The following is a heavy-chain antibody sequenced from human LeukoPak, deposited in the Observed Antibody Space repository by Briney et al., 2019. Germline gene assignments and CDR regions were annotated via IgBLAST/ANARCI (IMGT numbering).Heavy chain of an antibody. CDR2: INHSGST. D-gene: IGHD6-13*01. V-gene: IGHV4-34*01. CDR1: GGSFSGYY. CDR3: ARGIAADY. J-gene: IGHJ4*02. Sequence: SETLSLTCAVYGGSFSGYYWSWIRQPPGKGLEWIGEINHSGSTNYNPSLKSRVTISVDTSKNQFSLKLSSVTAADMAVYYCARGIAADYWGQGTLVTVSS.